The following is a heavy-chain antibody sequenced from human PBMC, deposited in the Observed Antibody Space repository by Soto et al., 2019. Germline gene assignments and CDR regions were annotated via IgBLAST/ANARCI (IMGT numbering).Heavy chain of an antibody. D-gene: IGHD3-22*01. J-gene: IGHJ4*02. V-gene: IGHV1-69*13. CDR2: IIPIFGTA. Sequence: SVKVSCKASGGTFSSYAISWVRQAPGQGLEWMGVIIPIFGTANYAQKFQGRVTITADESTSTVYMELSSLRSEDTAVYYCARDTYYYDSSGYPHFDYWGQGTLVTVSS. CDR3: ARDTYYYDSSGYPHFDY. CDR1: GGTFSSYA.